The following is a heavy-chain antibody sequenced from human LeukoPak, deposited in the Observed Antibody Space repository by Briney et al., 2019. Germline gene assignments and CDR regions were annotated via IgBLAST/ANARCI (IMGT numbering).Heavy chain of an antibody. J-gene: IGHJ4*02. V-gene: IGHV3-30*18. CDR3: AKGPVSGSRSPLDY. CDR1: GFSFNSYG. CDR2: ISYDGSDK. D-gene: IGHD1-26*01. Sequence: SGGSLRLSCAASGFSFNSYGMHWARQAPGKGLEWVAVISYDGSDKYYADSVKGRFSISRDSSKKTLHLEMIALRADDTAIYYCAKGPVSGSRSPLDYWGQGALVTVSS.